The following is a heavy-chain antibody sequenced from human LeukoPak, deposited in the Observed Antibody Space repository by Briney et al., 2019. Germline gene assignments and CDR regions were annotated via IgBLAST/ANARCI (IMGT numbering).Heavy chain of an antibody. CDR2: ISYSGNT. CDR3: ARHSGTFYYYYYMDV. CDR1: GASIRSTSYY. Sequence: SETLSLTCTVSGASIRSTSYYWGWIRQPPGKGLEWIGTISYSGNTYYNPPLKSRVTISVDTSKNQFSLKLSSVTAADTAVYYCARHSGTFYYYYYMDVWGKGTSVTVPS. V-gene: IGHV4-39*07. D-gene: IGHD1-26*01. J-gene: IGHJ6*03.